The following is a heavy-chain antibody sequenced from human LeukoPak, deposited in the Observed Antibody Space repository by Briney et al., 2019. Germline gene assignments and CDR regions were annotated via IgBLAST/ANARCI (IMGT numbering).Heavy chain of an antibody. CDR2: IKQDGSEI. D-gene: IGHD1-26*01. J-gene: IGHJ4*02. CDR1: GFTFSSYW. Sequence: GGSLRLSCAATGFTFSSYWMSWVRQAPGKGLEWVANIKQDGSEIYYVDSVKGRFTISRDNAKNSLYLQMNSLRAEDTAVYYCARDKIVGATHFDYWGQGTLVTVSS. V-gene: IGHV3-7*01. CDR3: ARDKIVGATHFDY.